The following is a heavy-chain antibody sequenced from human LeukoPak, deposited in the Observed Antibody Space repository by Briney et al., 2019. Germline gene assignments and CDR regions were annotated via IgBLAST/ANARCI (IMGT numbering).Heavy chain of an antibody. J-gene: IGHJ4*02. CDR2: IYYTGKT. CDR3: ARSQNYYGSGDY. CDR1: GDSVSNGNYY. V-gene: IGHV4-61*03. Sequence: SETLSLTCTVSGDSVSNGNYYWSWLRQPPGRALEWIGYIYYTGKTYYNPSLEGRVTILVDTSRNHFSVKLSSVTAADTAVFYCARSQNYYGSGDYWSQGTLVTVSS. D-gene: IGHD3-10*01.